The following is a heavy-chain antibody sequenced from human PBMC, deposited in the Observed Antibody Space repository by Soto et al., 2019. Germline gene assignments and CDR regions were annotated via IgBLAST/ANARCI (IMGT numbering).Heavy chain of an antibody. Sequence: QLQLQESGSGLVKPSQTLFLTCAVSGGSISSGGYYWRWLRQPPGKGLEWIGYIFHSGSTYYNPSLKSRVTISVDGSKNRFSLELSSVTAADTAVYYCAREGGSVIPDGYFIVWGRGTLVTVSS. D-gene: IGHD2-15*01. CDR3: AREGGSVIPDGYFIV. J-gene: IGHJ2*01. V-gene: IGHV4-30-2*01. CDR2: IFHSGST. CDR1: GGSISSGGYY.